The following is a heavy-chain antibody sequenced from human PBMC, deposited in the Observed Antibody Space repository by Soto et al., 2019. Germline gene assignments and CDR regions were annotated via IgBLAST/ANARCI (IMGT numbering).Heavy chain of an antibody. J-gene: IGHJ6*02. CDR2: ISGSGGST. CDR3: AKGILTGYPTQNYYYGMDV. CDR1: GFTFRSYA. V-gene: IGHV3-23*01. D-gene: IGHD3-9*01. Sequence: PGGSLRLSCAASGFTFRSYAMSWVRQAPGKGLEWVSAISGSGGSTYYADSVKGRFTISRDNSKNTLYLQMNSLRAEDTAVYYCAKGILTGYPTQNYYYGMDVWGQGTTVTVSS.